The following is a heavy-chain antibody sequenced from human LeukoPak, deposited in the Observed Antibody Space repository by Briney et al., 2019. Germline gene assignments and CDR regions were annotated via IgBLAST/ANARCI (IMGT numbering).Heavy chain of an antibody. Sequence: SETLSLXCTVSGGSISSYYWSWIRRPPGKGLESIGYIYYSGSTNYNPSLKSRVTISVDTSKNQFSLKLSSVTAADTAVYYCARELRFLEWPPYYYYMDVWGKGTTVTVSS. CDR2: IYYSGST. V-gene: IGHV4-59*01. D-gene: IGHD3-3*01. CDR1: GGSISSYY. J-gene: IGHJ6*03. CDR3: ARELRFLEWPPYYYYMDV.